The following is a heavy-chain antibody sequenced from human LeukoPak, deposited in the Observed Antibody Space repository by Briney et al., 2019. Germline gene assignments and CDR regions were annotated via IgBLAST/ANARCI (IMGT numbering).Heavy chain of an antibody. CDR2: IYSSGST. V-gene: IGHV4-39*07. Sequence: SETLSLTCTVSGGSISSTSYFWGWIRQPPGKGLESIGSIYSSGSTNYNPSLKSRVTISVDTSKNQFSLKLSSVTAADTAVYYCARVGRAYYDILTGYYSNYYYYYYGMDVWGQGTTVTVSS. D-gene: IGHD3-9*01. CDR1: GGSISSTSYF. CDR3: ARVGRAYYDILTGYYSNYYYYYYGMDV. J-gene: IGHJ6*02.